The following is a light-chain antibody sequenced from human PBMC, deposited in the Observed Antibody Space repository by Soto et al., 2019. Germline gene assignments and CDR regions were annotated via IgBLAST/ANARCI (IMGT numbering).Light chain of an antibody. Sequence: DIQMTQSPSTVSASVGDSVTISCRASQDIVTYLAWYQQKPGRAPKLLIFDASTLQSGVSPRFRGSGSGSEFSLTISNLQPDDAGVYFCQHYTLSSGPFGGGTRVET. V-gene: IGKV1-5*01. J-gene: IGKJ4*02. CDR1: QDIVTY. CDR2: DAS. CDR3: QHYTLSSGP.